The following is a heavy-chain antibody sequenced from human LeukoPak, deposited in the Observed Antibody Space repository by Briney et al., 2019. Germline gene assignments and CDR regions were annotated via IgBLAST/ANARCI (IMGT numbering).Heavy chain of an antibody. Sequence: ASVKVSCKVSGVSLSASSIHWVRQAPGQWLEWMGGFDPEDGESIFAQRFQGRFSMTEDTATDTAYMELRSLRLEDTAVYYCATADKWEPLDYWGQGALVTVSS. CDR3: ATADKWEPLDY. J-gene: IGHJ4*02. V-gene: IGHV1-24*01. D-gene: IGHD1-26*01. CDR2: FDPEDGES. CDR1: GVSLSASS.